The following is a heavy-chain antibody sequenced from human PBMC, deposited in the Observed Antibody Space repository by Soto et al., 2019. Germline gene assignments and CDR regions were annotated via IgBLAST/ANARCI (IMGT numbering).Heavy chain of an antibody. Sequence: QVQLQESGPGLVKPSQTLSLTCSVSGASTVSHYHWTWIRQPPGKGLEWMGYIFNSGTTFYNPSPRFRLSISMDPSGNHFSLELSSVTAADTAVYYCALALGPTTGLDSGGQETRVTFPS. CDR3: ALALGPTTGLDS. V-gene: IGHV4-31*02. CDR1: GASTVSHYH. CDR2: IFNSGTT. D-gene: IGHD1-26*01. J-gene: IGHJ4*02.